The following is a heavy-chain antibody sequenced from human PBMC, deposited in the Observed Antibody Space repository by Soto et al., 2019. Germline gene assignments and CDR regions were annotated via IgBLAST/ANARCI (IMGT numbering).Heavy chain of an antibody. V-gene: IGHV1-18*01. CDR3: ARPRAGYCTDGVYYECDY. CDR2: ISAYNGNT. J-gene: IGHJ4*01. CDR1: GYTFTIYG. D-gene: IGHD2-8*01. Sequence: QVQLVQSGAEVKKPGASVKVSCKASGYTFTIYGITWVRQAPGQGLEWMGWISAYNGNTNYAQKLQGRVTMTTDKSTSTAYMALRSLSSDDTAVYSCARPRAGYCTDGVYYECDYWSHGSLVTVS.